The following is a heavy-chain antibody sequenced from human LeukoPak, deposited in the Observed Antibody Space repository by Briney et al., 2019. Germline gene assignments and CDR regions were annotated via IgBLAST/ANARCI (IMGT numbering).Heavy chain of an antibody. CDR2: ISSSSTYI. CDR1: GFTFSTYS. J-gene: IGHJ4*02. CDR3: ARGGAARPDF. D-gene: IGHD6-6*01. V-gene: IGHV3-21*01. Sequence: GGSLRLSCAASGFTFSTYSIIWVRQAPGKGLEWVSSISSSSTYIYYGDSVKGRFTISRDNAKNSLYLQMNSLRVEDTAIYYCARGGAARPDFWGQGTLVTVSS.